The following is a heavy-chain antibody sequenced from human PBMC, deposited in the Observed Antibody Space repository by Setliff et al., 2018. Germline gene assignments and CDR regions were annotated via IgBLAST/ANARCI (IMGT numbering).Heavy chain of an antibody. V-gene: IGHV4-30-4*01. CDR3: ARTHCATTSCFYFHY. J-gene: IGHJ4*02. Sequence: SETLSLTCTVSGASVTSFDYYWSWIRQPPGKGLEYIGHISHGVSTSYSPSLKSRLSISADTSKNQFSLKLTSVTAADTAVYYCARTHCATTSCFYFHYWGQGAVVTVSS. CDR1: GASVTSFDYY. CDR2: ISHGVST. D-gene: IGHD2-2*01.